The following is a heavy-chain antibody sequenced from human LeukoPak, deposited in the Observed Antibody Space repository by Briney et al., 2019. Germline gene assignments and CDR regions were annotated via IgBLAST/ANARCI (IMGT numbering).Heavy chain of an antibody. D-gene: IGHD6-6*01. J-gene: IGHJ4*02. CDR3: ARGLRQLVRSWHY. Sequence: SETLSLTCAVYGGSFSGYYWSWIRQPPGKGLEWTGEINHRGSTNYNPSLKSRVTISVDTSKNQFSLKLSSVTAADTAVYYCARGLRQLVRSWHYWGRGTLVTVSS. V-gene: IGHV4-34*01. CDR2: INHRGST. CDR1: GGSFSGYY.